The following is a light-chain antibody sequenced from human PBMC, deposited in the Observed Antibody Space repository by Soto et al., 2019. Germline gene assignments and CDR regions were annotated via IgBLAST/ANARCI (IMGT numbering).Light chain of an antibody. CDR3: QQYGSSRWT. CDR1: QSVSSNY. Sequence: EIVLKQSPGTLSLTPGERATLSCRASQSVSSNYVAWYQQKPGQAPRLLVYGASGRATGIPDRFSGSGSGTDFTLTISRLEPEDFAVYYCQQYGSSRWTFGQGTKVDIK. V-gene: IGKV3-20*01. CDR2: GAS. J-gene: IGKJ1*01.